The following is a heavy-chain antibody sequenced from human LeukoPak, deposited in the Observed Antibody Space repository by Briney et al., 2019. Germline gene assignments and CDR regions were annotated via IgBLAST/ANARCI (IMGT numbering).Heavy chain of an antibody. CDR3: ARGTGWPQFDY. CDR1: GDSVSRDSVA. Sequence: SQTLSLTCAISGDSVSRDSVAWNWIRQSPSRGLEWLGRTYCKSAWYSDYAVSVKGRITINPDTSKNQFSLQLNSVTPEDTAVYYCARGTGWPQFDYWGQGTLVTVSS. V-gene: IGHV6-1*01. D-gene: IGHD6-19*01. CDR2: TYCKSAWYS. J-gene: IGHJ4*02.